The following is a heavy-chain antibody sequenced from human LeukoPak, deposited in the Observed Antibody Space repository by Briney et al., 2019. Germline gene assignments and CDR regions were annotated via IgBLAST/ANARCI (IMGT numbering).Heavy chain of an antibody. CDR3: ARDLRRFRNYYDSSGYSYYFDY. CDR2: ISGSGGST. J-gene: IGHJ4*02. D-gene: IGHD3-22*01. V-gene: IGHV3-23*01. Sequence: GGSLRLSCAASGFTFSSYGMSWVRQAPGKGLEWVSAISGSGGSTYYADSVKGRFTISRDNAKNSLYLQMNSLRAEDTAVYYCARDLRRFRNYYDSSGYSYYFDYWGQGTLVTVSS. CDR1: GFTFSSYG.